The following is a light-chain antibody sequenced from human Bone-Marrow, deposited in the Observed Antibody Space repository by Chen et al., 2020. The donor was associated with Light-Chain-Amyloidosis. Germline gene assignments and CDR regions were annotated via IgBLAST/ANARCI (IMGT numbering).Light chain of an antibody. CDR3: SSYTITNTLV. V-gene: IGLV2-14*01. J-gene: IGLJ1*01. Sequence: QSALTQPASVSGSPGQSITISCTGTSSDVGGDNHVSWYQQHPDKAPKLMIYEVTNRPSWVPDRFSGSKSDKTASLTISGLQTEEEADYCGSSYTITNTLVFGSGTRVTVL. CDR2: EVT. CDR1: SSDVGGDNH.